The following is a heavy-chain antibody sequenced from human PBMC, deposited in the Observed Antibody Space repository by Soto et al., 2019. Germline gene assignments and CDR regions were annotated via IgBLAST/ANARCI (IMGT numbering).Heavy chain of an antibody. D-gene: IGHD3-10*01. CDR2: ISPMFGAA. V-gene: IGHV1-69*19. J-gene: IGHJ4*02. CDR1: GGTFNTYA. CDR3: AREVQVHTPAFVY. Sequence: QVQLVQSGAEMKKPRSSMKVSSQSSGGTFNTYAMNWVRQAPGQGPEWMGDISPMFGAANYAPKFQGRVTITADESTGTSYMQLSSLTSEDTALYFCAREVQVHTPAFVYWGQGTLVTVSS.